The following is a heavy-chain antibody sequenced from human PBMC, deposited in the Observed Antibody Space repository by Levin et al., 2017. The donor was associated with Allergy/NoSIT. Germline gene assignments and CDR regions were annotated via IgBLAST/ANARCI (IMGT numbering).Heavy chain of an antibody. CDR2: IYYSGST. D-gene: IGHD3-10*01. V-gene: IGHV4-59*08. CDR3: ARRAPYYYGSGYFDY. CDR1: GGSISSYY. J-gene: IGHJ4*02. Sequence: SETLSLTCTVSGGSISSYYWSWIRQPPGKGLEWIGYIYYSGSTNYNPSLKSRVTISVDTSKNQFSLKLSSVTAADTAVYYCARRAPYYYGSGYFDYWGQGTLVTVSS.